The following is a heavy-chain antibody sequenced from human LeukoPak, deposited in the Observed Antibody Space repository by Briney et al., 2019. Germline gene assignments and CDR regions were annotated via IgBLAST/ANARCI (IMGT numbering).Heavy chain of an antibody. CDR2: IIPIFGTA. D-gene: IGHD5-24*01. J-gene: IGHJ5*02. V-gene: IGHV1-69*05. CDR3: ARGDGYNSNWFDP. Sequence: SVKVSCKASGGTFSSYAISWVRQAPGQGLEWMGGIIPIFGTANYAQKFQGRVTITTDESTSTAYMELSSLRSEDTAVYYCARGDGYNSNWFDPWGQGTLVTVSS. CDR1: GGTFSSYA.